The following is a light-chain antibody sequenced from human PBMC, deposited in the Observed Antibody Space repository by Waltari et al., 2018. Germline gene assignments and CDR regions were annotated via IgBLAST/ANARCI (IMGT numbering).Light chain of an antibody. CDR1: QSVSSN. V-gene: IGKV3-15*01. J-gene: IGKJ1*01. Sequence: EIVMTQSPATLSVSPGERATLSCRASQSVSSNLAWYQPKPGQAPRLLIYGASTRATGIPARFSGSGSGTEFTLTISSLQSEDFAAYYCQQYNTWPRTFGQGTKVEIK. CDR2: GAS. CDR3: QQYNTWPRT.